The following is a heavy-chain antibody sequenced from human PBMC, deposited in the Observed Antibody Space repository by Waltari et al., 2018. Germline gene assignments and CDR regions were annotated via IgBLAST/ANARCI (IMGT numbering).Heavy chain of an antibody. CDR3: ARLGDLYDYIWGSYRYYYFDY. V-gene: IGHV4-38-2*01. Sequence: QVQLQESGPGLVKPSETLSLTCAVSGYSLSSGYYWGWLRQPPGQGLEWIGSIYHSGSTYYNPSLKSRVTISVDTSKNQFSLKLSSVTAADTAVYYCARLGDLYDYIWGSYRYYYFDYWGQGTLVTVSS. J-gene: IGHJ4*02. CDR2: IYHSGST. CDR1: GYSLSSGYY. D-gene: IGHD3-16*02.